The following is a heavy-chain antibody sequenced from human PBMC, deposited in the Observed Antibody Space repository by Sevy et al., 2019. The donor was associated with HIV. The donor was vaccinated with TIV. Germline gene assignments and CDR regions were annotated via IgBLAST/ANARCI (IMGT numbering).Heavy chain of an antibody. CDR2: MNPNSGNT. CDR3: ARAGDYYDSSGYYTYYGMDV. D-gene: IGHD3-22*01. J-gene: IGHJ6*02. V-gene: IGHV1-8*01. CDR1: GYTFTSYD. Sequence: ASVKVSCKASGYTFTSYDINWVRQATGQGLEWMGWMNPNSGNTGYARKFQGRVTMTRNTSISTAYMELGSLRSEDTAMYYCARAGDYYDSSGYYTYYGMDVWGQGTTVTVSS.